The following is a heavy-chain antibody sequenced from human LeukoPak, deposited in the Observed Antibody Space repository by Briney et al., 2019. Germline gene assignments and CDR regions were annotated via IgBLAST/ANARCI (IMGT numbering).Heavy chain of an antibody. J-gene: IGHJ5*02. CDR1: GYSFTSYW. CDR3: ARGLYGSGSYRWFDP. Sequence: GESLKISCKGSGYSFTSYWIGWVRQMPGKGLEWMGIIYPGDSDTRYSPSFQGQVTISADKFISTAYLQWSSLKASDTAMYYCARGLYGSGSYRWFDPWGQGTLVTVSS. V-gene: IGHV5-51*01. CDR2: IYPGDSDT. D-gene: IGHD3-10*01.